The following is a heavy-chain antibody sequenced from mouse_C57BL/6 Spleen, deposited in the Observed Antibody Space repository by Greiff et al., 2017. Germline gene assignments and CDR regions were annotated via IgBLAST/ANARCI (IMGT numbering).Heavy chain of an antibody. CDR1: GYSITSGYY. J-gene: IGHJ3*01. CDR3: ARDDGNYLAY. V-gene: IGHV3-6*01. D-gene: IGHD2-1*01. Sequence: VQLQQSGPGLVKPSQSLSLTCSVTGYSITSGYYWNWIRQFPGNKLEWMGYISYDGSNNYNPSLKNRISITRDTSKNQFFLKLNSVTTEDTATDYCARDDGNYLAYWGQGTLVTVSA. CDR2: ISYDGSN.